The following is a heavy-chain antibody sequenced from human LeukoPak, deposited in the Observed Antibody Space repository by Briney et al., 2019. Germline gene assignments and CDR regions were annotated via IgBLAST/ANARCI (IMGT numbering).Heavy chain of an antibody. D-gene: IGHD4-11*01. CDR3: ARAPHDYSNYDY. CDR2: ISYDGRNQ. Sequence: GGSLRLSCAASGFSFTTYGMHWVRQAPLKGLEWLAAISYDGRNQNYADSVKGRFTIFRDNSQNTLYLQMNSLRAEDTAVYYCARAPHDYSNYDYWGQGTLVTVSS. CDR1: GFSFTTYG. V-gene: IGHV3-30*03. J-gene: IGHJ4*02.